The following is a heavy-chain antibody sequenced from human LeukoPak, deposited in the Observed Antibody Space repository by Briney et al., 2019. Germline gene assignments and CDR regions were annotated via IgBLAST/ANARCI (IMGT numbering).Heavy chain of an antibody. CDR1: GFTFDDYA. CDR3: AKGPRGWYEVYFDY. J-gene: IGHJ4*02. Sequence: TGGSLRLSCAASGFTFDDYAMHWVRQAPGKGLEWVSGISWNSGSIGYADSVKGRFTISRDNAKNSLYLQMKSLRAEDTALYYCAKGPRGWYEVYFDYWGQGTLVTVSS. V-gene: IGHV3-9*01. D-gene: IGHD6-19*01. CDR2: ISWNSGSI.